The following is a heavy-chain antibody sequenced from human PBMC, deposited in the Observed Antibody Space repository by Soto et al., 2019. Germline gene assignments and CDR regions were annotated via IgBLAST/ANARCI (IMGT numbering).Heavy chain of an antibody. D-gene: IGHD3-22*01. Sequence: SETLSLTCTVSGGSISSSSYYWGWIRQPPGKGLEWIGSIYYSGSTYYNPSLKSRVTISVDTSKNQFSLKLSSVTAADTAVYYCARRADSSGYYYGAEYFQHWGQGTLVTVSS. CDR2: IYYSGST. CDR1: GGSISSSSYY. V-gene: IGHV4-39*01. J-gene: IGHJ1*01. CDR3: ARRADSSGYYYGAEYFQH.